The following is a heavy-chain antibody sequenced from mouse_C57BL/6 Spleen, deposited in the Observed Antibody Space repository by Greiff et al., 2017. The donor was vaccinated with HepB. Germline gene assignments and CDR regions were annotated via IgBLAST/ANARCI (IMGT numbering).Heavy chain of an antibody. D-gene: IGHD3-2*02. CDR3: TLHLVSSGFYAMDY. CDR1: GFNIKDDY. J-gene: IGHJ4*01. CDR2: IDPENGDT. Sequence: VQLQQSGAELVRPGASVKLSCTASGFNIKDDYMHWVKQRPEQGLEWIGWIDPENGDTEYASKFQGKATITADTSSNTAYLQLSSLTSEDTAVYYCTLHLVSSGFYAMDYWGQGTSVTVSS. V-gene: IGHV14-4*01.